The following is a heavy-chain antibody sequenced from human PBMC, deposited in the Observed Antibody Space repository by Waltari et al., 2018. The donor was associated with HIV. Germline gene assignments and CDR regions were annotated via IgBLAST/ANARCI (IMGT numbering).Heavy chain of an antibody. D-gene: IGHD1-26*01. CDR2: ISTYNGNT. J-gene: IGHJ3*01. V-gene: IGHV1-18*01. CDR3: ARGDRAFDV. Sequence: QVQLLQSGREVKRPGASVKVSCKTSGSPFTDYGISWVRQTPRQGLEWMGWISTYNGNTTFAQPLKARISMTKDTSRHTAYMDLGSVRSDDTAVYYCARGDRAFDVWGQGTMVSVSS. CDR1: GSPFTDYG.